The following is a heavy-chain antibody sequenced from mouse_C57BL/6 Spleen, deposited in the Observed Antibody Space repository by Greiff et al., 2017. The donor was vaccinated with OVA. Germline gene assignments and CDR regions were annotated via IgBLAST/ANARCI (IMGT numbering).Heavy chain of an antibody. CDR2: ISSGSSTI. J-gene: IGHJ2*01. CDR1: GFTFSDYG. V-gene: IGHV5-17*01. Sequence: DVQLVESGGGLVKPGGSLKLSCAASGFTFSDYGMHWVRQAPEKGLEWVAYISSGSSTIYYADTVKGRFTISRDNAKNTLFLQMTSLRSEDTAMYYCAGGGIGSLDYWGQGTTLTVSS. D-gene: IGHD1-1*01. CDR3: AGGGIGSLDY.